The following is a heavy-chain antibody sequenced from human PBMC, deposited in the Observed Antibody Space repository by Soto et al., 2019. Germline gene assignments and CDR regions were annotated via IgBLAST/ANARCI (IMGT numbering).Heavy chain of an antibody. J-gene: IGHJ5*02. V-gene: IGHV1-2*02. CDR1: GYTFTGYY. CDR3: ARDPIIAAAAKDNWFDT. Sequence: ASVKVSCKASGYTFTGYYMHWVRQAPGQGLEWMGWINPNSGGTNYAQKFQGRVTMTRDTSISTAYMELSRLRSDDTAVYYCARDPIIAAAAKDNWFDTWGQGTLVTVSS. D-gene: IGHD6-13*01. CDR2: INPNSGGT.